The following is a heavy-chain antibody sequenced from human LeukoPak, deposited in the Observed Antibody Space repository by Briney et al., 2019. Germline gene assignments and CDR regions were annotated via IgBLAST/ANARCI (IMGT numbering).Heavy chain of an antibody. D-gene: IGHD6-19*01. J-gene: IGHJ4*02. CDR2: IYYSGST. CDR1: GGSISSSSYY. V-gene: IGHV4-39*07. CDR3: ARDLDIAVAGGFDY. Sequence: SGTLSLTCTVSGGSISSSSYYWGWIRQPPGKGLEWIGSIYYSGSTYYNPSLKSRVTISVDTSKNQFSLKLSSVTAADTAVYYCARDLDIAVAGGFDYWGQGTLVTVSS.